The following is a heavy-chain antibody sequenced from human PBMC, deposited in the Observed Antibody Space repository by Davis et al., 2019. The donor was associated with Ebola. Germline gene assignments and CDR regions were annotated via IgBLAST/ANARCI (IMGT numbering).Heavy chain of an antibody. D-gene: IGHD1-26*01. CDR1: GYSFTSYW. V-gene: IGHV5-51*01. CDR3: ARQRGLGLPFGAFDI. Sequence: GESLKISCKGSGYSFTSYWIAWMRQMPGKGQEWMGIIYPADSDTRYSPSFQGQVTISADKSISTAYLQWSSLKASDTAMYYCARQRGLGLPFGAFDIWGQGTVVTVSS. J-gene: IGHJ3*02. CDR2: IYPADSDT.